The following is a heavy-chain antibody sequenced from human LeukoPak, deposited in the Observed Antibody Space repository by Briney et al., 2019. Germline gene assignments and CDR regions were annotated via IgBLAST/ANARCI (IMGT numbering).Heavy chain of an antibody. CDR1: AFPFSSYS. CDR3: ASAGSTTLSRWFDH. V-gene: IGHV3-48*02. Sequence: PGGSLRLSCAASAFPFSSYSMTWVRHAPGKGLEWLSYISYSSSTIIYAESVKGRFTISRDNAKNSLYLQMNSLRDEDTAVYYCASAGSTTLSRWFDHWGQGSLVTVSS. J-gene: IGHJ5*02. CDR2: ISYSSSTI. D-gene: IGHD1-1*01.